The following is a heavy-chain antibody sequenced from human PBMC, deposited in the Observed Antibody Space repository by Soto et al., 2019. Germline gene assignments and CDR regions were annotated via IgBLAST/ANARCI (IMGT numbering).Heavy chain of an antibody. CDR2: IYPGDSDT. V-gene: IGHV5-51*01. CDR3: TIQMVVVVVATAGGGNVFVK. J-gene: IGHJ4*03. CDR1: GYSFTSYW. D-gene: IGHD2-15*01. Sequence: PGESLKISCKGSGYSFTSYWIGWVRQMPGKGLEWMGIIYPGDSDTRYSPSFQGQVTISADKSISTAYLQWSSLKASETAMYYCTIQMVVVVVATAGGGNVFVKWGQGKLVTVSS.